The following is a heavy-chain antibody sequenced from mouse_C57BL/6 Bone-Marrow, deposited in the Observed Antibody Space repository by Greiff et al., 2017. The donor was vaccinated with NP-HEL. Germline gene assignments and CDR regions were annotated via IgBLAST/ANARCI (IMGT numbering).Heavy chain of an antibody. V-gene: IGHV1-64*01. J-gene: IGHJ3*01. D-gene: IGHD1-1*01. CDR3: AMGYYGSGRWFAY. Sequence: QVQLQQPGAELVKPGASVKLSCKASGYTFTSYWMHWVKQRPGQGLEWIGMIHPNSGSTNYNEKFKSKATLTVDKSSSTAYMQLSSLTSEDSAVYYCAMGYYGSGRWFAYWGQETLVTVSA. CDR2: IHPNSGST. CDR1: GYTFTSYW.